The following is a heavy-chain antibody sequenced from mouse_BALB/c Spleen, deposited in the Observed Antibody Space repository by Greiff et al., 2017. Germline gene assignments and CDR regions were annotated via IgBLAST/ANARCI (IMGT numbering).Heavy chain of an antibody. V-gene: IGHV1S22*01. CDR1: GYTFTSYW. CDR3: TRDPTYDPYFDV. CDR2: IYPGSGST. D-gene: IGHD2-3*01. Sequence: LQQPGSELVRPGASVKLSCKASGYTFTSYWMHWVKQRPGQGLEWIGNIYPGSGSTNYDEKFKSKATLTVDTSSSTAYMQLSSLTSEDSAVYYCTRDPTYDPYFDVWGAGTTVTVSS. J-gene: IGHJ1*01.